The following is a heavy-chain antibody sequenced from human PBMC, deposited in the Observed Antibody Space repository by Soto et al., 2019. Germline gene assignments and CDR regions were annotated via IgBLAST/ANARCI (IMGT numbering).Heavy chain of an antibody. CDR3: ARVGDLGDVAGKEWYCGMDV. Sequence: QVQLVQSGAEVKKPGSSVKVSCKASGGTFSSYAISWVRQAPGQGLEWMGGIIPVFGTANYAQKFQGRVTVTADESTSTADTELSSLKSDDTAVYYCARVGDLGDVAGKEWYCGMDVWGEGTTVTFSS. CDR2: IIPVFGTA. V-gene: IGHV1-69*12. CDR1: GGTFSSYA. J-gene: IGHJ6*04. D-gene: IGHD6-19*01.